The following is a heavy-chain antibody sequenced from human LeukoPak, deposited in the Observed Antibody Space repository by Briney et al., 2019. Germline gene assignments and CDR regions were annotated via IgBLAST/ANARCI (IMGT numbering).Heavy chain of an antibody. Sequence: ASVKVSCKASGYTFTSYGISWVRQAPGQGLEWMGWISAYNGNTNYAQKLQGRVTMTTDTSTSTAYMELRSLRSDDTAVYYCARESKIVVVTTYYYYMDVWGKGTTVIVSS. CDR1: GYTFTSYG. J-gene: IGHJ6*03. CDR2: ISAYNGNT. D-gene: IGHD3-22*01. V-gene: IGHV1-18*01. CDR3: ARESKIVVVTTYYYYMDV.